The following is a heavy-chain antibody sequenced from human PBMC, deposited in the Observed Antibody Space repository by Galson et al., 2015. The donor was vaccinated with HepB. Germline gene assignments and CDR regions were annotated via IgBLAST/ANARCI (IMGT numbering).Heavy chain of an antibody. Sequence: SLRLSCAASGFTFSSYGMHWVRQAPGKGLEWVAVISYDGSNKYYADSVKGRFTISRDNSKNTLYLQMNSLRAEDTAVYYCAKDWNSGRDCNSTSCYQGPVDPWGQGTLVTVSS. D-gene: IGHD2-2*01. CDR1: GFTFSSYG. CDR2: ISYDGSNK. J-gene: IGHJ5*02. CDR3: AKDWNSGRDCNSTSCYQGPVDP. V-gene: IGHV3-30*18.